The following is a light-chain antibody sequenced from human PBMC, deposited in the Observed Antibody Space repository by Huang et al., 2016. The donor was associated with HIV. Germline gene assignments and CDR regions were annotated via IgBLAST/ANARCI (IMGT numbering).Light chain of an antibody. CDR2: WAS. V-gene: IGKV4-1*01. CDR1: QRVSYNSDSESY. CDR3: QQYRSDLWT. Sequence: DIVMTQSPDFLAVPLGERATINCKSSQRVSYNSDSESYVAWFHQKPGQSPKLLIYWASTRESGVPDRFSGSGSGTDFTLTISSLQAEDVGVYYCQQYRSDLWTFGQGTRVEIK. J-gene: IGKJ1*01.